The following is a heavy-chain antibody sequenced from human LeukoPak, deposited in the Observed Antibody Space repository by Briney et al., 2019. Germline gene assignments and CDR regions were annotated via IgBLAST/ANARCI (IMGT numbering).Heavy chain of an antibody. CDR1: GYTFTTCY. Sequence: GASVKVSCKASGYTFTTCYMHWVRQAPGQGLEWMGVITPSGGSITSAQKFQDRVTMTRDTSTSTVYMELSSLTSDDTAVYYCARDWELGYWGQGTLVTVSS. J-gene: IGHJ4*02. V-gene: IGHV1-46*01. CDR3: ARDWELGY. CDR2: ITPSGGSI. D-gene: IGHD1-26*01.